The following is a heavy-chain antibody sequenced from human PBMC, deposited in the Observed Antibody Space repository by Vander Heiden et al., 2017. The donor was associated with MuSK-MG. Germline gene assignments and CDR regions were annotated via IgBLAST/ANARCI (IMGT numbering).Heavy chain of an antibody. V-gene: IGHV3-30*04. CDR3: ARDQGRGYSYGPVDY. D-gene: IGHD5-18*01. J-gene: IGHJ4*02. Sequence: QVQLVASGGGVVQPGSPLIPCCAASCFTFSGYAMHWGRQAPGKGLEWVAVISYDGSNKYYADSVKGRFTISRDNSKNTLYLQMNSLRAEDTAVYYCARDQGRGYSYGPVDYWGQGTLVTVSS. CDR1: CFTFSGYA. CDR2: ISYDGSNK.